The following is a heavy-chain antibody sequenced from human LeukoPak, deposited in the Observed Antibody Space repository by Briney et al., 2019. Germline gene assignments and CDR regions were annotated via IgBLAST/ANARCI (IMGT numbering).Heavy chain of an antibody. V-gene: IGHV3-23*01. J-gene: IGHJ6*02. Sequence: GGSLGLSCAASGFTFSSSAMSWVRQAPGKGLEWVSAISGSGGSTYYADSVKGRFTISRDNSKNTLYLQMNSLRAEDTAVYYCAKAPRKRITMIVVVTDYYGMDVWGQGTTVTVSS. D-gene: IGHD3-22*01. CDR2: ISGSGGST. CDR3: AKAPRKRITMIVVVTDYYGMDV. CDR1: GFTFSSSA.